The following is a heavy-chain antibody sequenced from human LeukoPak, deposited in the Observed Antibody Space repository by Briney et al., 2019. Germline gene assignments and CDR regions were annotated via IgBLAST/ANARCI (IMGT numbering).Heavy chain of an antibody. J-gene: IGHJ4*02. Sequence: SETLSLTCAVYGGSFSGYYWSWIRQPPGKGLEWIGEINHSGSTNYNPSLKSRVTISVDTSKNQFSLKLSSVTAADTAVYYCARGYYDFWSGYSLEIDYWGQGTLVTVSS. CDR1: GGSFSGYY. CDR3: ARGYYDFWSGYSLEIDY. D-gene: IGHD3-3*01. CDR2: INHSGST. V-gene: IGHV4-34*01.